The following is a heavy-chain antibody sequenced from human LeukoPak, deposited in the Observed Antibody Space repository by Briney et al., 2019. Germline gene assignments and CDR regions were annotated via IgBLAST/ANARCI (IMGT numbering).Heavy chain of an antibody. J-gene: IGHJ5*02. CDR1: GGSISSNTYY. V-gene: IGHV4-39*01. Sequence: PSETLSLTCTVSGGSISSNTYYWGWIRRPPGKGLEWIGYIHYSGSTYYNPSLKSRVTISVDTSKNQFSLNLSSLTAADTAVYYCATSDTVSTYNWFDPWGQGTLVTVSS. CDR2: IHYSGST. D-gene: IGHD5/OR15-5a*01. CDR3: ATSDTVSTYNWFDP.